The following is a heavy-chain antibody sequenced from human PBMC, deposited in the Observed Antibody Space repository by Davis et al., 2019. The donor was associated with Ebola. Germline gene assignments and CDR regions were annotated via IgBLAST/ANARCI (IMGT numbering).Heavy chain of an antibody. CDR1: GFTFSSYG. CDR2: ISYDGSNK. J-gene: IGHJ4*02. Sequence: GGSLRLSCAASGFTFSSYGMHWVRQAPGKGLEWVAVISYDGSNKYYADSVKGRFTISRDNSKNTLDLQMNSLRAEDTAVYYCAKGITTVTGLVDYWGQGTLVTVSS. D-gene: IGHD4-11*01. V-gene: IGHV3-30*18. CDR3: AKGITTVTGLVDY.